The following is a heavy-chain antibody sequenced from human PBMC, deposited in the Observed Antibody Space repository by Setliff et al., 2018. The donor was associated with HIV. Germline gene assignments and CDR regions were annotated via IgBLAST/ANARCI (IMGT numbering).Heavy chain of an antibody. CDR2: SRNKANSYTT. J-gene: IGHJ4*02. CDR1: GFTLSDHY. Sequence: PGGSLRLSCAASGFTLSDHYIDWVRQAPGKGLEWVGRSRNKANSYTTEYAASVKGRFTISRDDSKNTLYLQMNSLKTEDTAVYYCTTDPMSQYYYGSGSYYLLSFDYWGQGTLVTVSS. D-gene: IGHD3-10*01. V-gene: IGHV3-72*01. CDR3: TTDPMSQYYYGSGSYYLLSFDY.